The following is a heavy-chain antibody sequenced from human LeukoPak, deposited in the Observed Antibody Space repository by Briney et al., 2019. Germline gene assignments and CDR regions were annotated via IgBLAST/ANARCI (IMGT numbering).Heavy chain of an antibody. V-gene: IGHV1-46*01. CDR3: ARDLDPNYYGSGSGNWFDP. CDR2: INPSGGST. D-gene: IGHD3-10*01. Sequence: ASVKVSCKASGYTFTSYYMHWVRQAPGQGLEWMGIINPSGGSTSYAQKFQGRVTMTRDMSTSTVYMELSSLRSEDTAVYYCARDLDPNYYGSGSGNWFDPWGQGTLVTVSS. J-gene: IGHJ5*02. CDR1: GYTFTSYY.